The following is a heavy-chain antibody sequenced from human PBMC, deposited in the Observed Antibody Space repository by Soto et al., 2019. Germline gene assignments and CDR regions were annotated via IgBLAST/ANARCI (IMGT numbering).Heavy chain of an antibody. D-gene: IGHD3-3*01. CDR1: GGSISSYY. Sequence: VQLQESGPGLVKPSETLSLTCTVSGGSISSYYWSWIRQPAGKGLEWIGRIYTSGSTNYNPSLKSRVTMSVDTSKNQFSLKLSSVTAADTAVYYCARGVGYDFWSGYRFAEYFQHWGQGTLVTVSS. J-gene: IGHJ1*01. CDR3: ARGVGYDFWSGYRFAEYFQH. V-gene: IGHV4-4*07. CDR2: IYTSGST.